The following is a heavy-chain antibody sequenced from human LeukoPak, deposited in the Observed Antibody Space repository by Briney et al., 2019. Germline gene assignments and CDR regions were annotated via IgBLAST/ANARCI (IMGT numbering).Heavy chain of an antibody. CDR1: GGSISSSSYY. CDR2: IYYSGST. J-gene: IGHJ4*02. CDR3: ARGRLPTVVSPFDY. Sequence: SETLSLTCTVSGGSISSSSYYWGWIRQPPGKGLEWIGSIYYSGSTYYNPSLKSRVTISVDTSKNQFSLKLSSVTAADTAVYYCARGRLPTVVSPFDYWGQGTLVTVSS. D-gene: IGHD4-23*01. V-gene: IGHV4-39*07.